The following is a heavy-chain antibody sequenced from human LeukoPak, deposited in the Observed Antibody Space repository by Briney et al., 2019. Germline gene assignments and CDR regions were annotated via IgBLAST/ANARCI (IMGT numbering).Heavy chain of an antibody. D-gene: IGHD3-10*01. CDR1: GGTFISYT. Sequence: EASVKVSCKASGGTFISYTISWVRQAPGQGVEGMGRIIPILGIANYAQKFQGRVTITADKTTSTAYMELSSLRSEHTAVYHCGYYYGSGILHPLGYWGQGTLVTVSS. CDR3: GYYYGSGILHPLGY. J-gene: IGHJ4*02. V-gene: IGHV1-69*02. CDR2: IIPILGIA.